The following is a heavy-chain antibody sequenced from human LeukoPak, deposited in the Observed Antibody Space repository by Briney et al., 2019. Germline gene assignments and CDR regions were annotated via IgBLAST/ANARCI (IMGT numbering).Heavy chain of an antibody. D-gene: IGHD2-21*02. V-gene: IGHV3-48*03. CDR1: GFTFSSYG. J-gene: IGHJ5*02. CDR3: AREVASCGGDCLAP. CDR2: ISSSGTMI. Sequence: PGGSLRLSCAASGFTFSSYGFNWVRQAPGKGLEWVSYISSSGTMIYYADSVKGRFTISRDNSENSLYLQMNNLRAEDTAVYYCAREVASCGGDCLAPWGQGTLVTVSS.